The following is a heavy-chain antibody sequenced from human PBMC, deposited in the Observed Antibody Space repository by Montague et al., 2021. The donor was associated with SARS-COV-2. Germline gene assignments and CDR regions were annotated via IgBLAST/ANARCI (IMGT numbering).Heavy chain of an antibody. D-gene: IGHD4-23*01. J-gene: IGHJ4*02. CDR1: GGSFSGYY. Sequence: SETLSLTCAVYGGSFSGYYWTWIRQSPGKGLEWIAEINHSGTTNYNFNPSLRSRVTIAVVTSKSQFSLKLSSATAAARGVYYCARWDPQTLTLIVLRGKLASDYWGQGTLVTVSS. CDR2: INHSGTT. CDR3: ARWDPQTLTLIVLRGKLASDY. V-gene: IGHV4-34*01.